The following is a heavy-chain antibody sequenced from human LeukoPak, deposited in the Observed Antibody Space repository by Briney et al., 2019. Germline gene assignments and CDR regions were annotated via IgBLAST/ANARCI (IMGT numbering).Heavy chain of an antibody. CDR1: GFTFSDYY. D-gene: IGHD2-2*01. CDR2: ISSSGSTI. CDR3: ARDCSSTSCYDY. Sequence: PGGSLRLSCAASGFTFSDYYMSRIRQAPGKGLEWVSYISSSGSTIYYADSVKGRFTISRDNAKNSLYLQMNSLRAEDTAVYYCARDCSSTSCYDYWGQGTLVTVSS. V-gene: IGHV3-11*01. J-gene: IGHJ4*02.